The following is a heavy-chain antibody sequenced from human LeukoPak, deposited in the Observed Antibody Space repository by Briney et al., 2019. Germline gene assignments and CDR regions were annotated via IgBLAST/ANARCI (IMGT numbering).Heavy chain of an antibody. J-gene: IGHJ4*02. CDR2: ISSNGGST. D-gene: IGHD6-13*01. CDR3: ASGTYIAAAVDY. Sequence: GGSLRLSCADSGFTFSSYAMHWVRQAPGKGLEYVSAISSNGGSTYYANSVKGRFTISRDNSKNTLYLQMGSLRAEDMAVYYCASGTYIAAAVDYWGQGTLVTVSS. CDR1: GFTFSSYA. V-gene: IGHV3-64*01.